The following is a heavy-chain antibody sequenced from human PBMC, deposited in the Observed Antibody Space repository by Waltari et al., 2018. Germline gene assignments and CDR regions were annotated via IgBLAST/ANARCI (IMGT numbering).Heavy chain of an antibody. Sequence: QLHLQESGPGLVKPSETLSLTCSVSGGSIASSSYWGWIRKSPGKGLEWIGRFHALAITHYHPSLKSRLPLSIDPSNNQFSLRLKSVTASDTAVYYFARAPHEVNFWTTVTPMYTWFDPWGQGTLVTVSS. CDR3: ARAPHEVNFWTTVTPMYTWFDP. CDR2: FHALAIT. D-gene: IGHD4-17*01. J-gene: IGHJ5*02. V-gene: IGHV4-39*01. CDR1: GGSIASSSY.